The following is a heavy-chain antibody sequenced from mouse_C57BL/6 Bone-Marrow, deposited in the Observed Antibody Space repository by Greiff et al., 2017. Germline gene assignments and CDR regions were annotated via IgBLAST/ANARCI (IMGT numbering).Heavy chain of an antibody. CDR2: IRSKSNNYAT. J-gene: IGHJ3*01. CDR1: GFSFNTYA. CDR3: AYREGFAY. Sequence: EVKVVESGGGLVQPKGSLKLSCAASGFSFNTYAMNWVRQAPGKGLEWVARIRSKSNNYATYYADSVKDRFTISRDDSESMLYLQMNNLKTEDTAMYYCAYREGFAYWGQGTLVTVSA. V-gene: IGHV10-1*01.